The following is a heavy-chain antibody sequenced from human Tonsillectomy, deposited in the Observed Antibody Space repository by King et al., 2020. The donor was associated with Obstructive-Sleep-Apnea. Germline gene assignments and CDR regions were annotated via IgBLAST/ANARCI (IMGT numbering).Heavy chain of an antibody. CDR1: GGSISSYY. D-gene: IGHD1-20*01. J-gene: IGHJ4*02. Sequence: QLQESGPGLVKPSETLSLTCTVSGGSISSYYWSWIRQPPGKGLEWIGYIYYSGSTNYNPSLKSRVTISVDTSKNQFSLKLSSVTAADTAVYYCARAGNWKLLLGYWGQGTLVTVSS. V-gene: IGHV4-59*01. CDR3: ARAGNWKLLLGY. CDR2: IYYSGST.